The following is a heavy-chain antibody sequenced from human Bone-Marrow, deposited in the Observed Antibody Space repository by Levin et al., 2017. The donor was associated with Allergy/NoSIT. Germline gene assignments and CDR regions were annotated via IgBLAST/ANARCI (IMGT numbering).Heavy chain of an antibody. Sequence: SETLSLTCTVSGSSISSGYYWGWIRQPPGKGLEWIGSIYHSGSTYYNPSLKSRVTISVDTSKNQFSLKLSSVTAADTAVYYCARVPDKRITIFGVVINYYYYYGMDVWGQGTTVTVSS. D-gene: IGHD3-3*01. CDR1: GSSISSGYY. CDR2: IYHSGST. J-gene: IGHJ6*02. CDR3: ARVPDKRITIFGVVINYYYYYGMDV. V-gene: IGHV4-38-2*02.